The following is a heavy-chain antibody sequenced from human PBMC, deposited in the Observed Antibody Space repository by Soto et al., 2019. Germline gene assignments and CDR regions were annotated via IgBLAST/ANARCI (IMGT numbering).Heavy chain of an antibody. V-gene: IGHV3-7*01. CDR1: GFTFSSYW. J-gene: IGHJ5*02. CDR2: IKQEGSEK. Sequence: EVQLVESGGGLVQPGGSLRLSCAASGFTFSSYWMSWVRQAPGKGLEWVANIKQEGSEKYYVDSVKGRFTSSRDNAKTSLYLQMNSLRAEDTAVYYCARDLDLRDFWSGHFGGVWFDPWGQGTLVTVSS. D-gene: IGHD3-3*01. CDR3: ARDLDLRDFWSGHFGGVWFDP.